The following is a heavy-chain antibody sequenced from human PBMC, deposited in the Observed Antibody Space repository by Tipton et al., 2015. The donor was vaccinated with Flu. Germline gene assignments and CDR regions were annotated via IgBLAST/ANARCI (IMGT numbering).Heavy chain of an antibody. J-gene: IGHJ4*02. CDR3: ARDWGSGYRKSPDY. D-gene: IGHD5-12*01. Sequence: TLSLTCTVSGGSITSYYWSWIRQPPGKGLEWIGYIYYSGSTNYNPSLKSRVTMSVDTSKNQFSLKLTSVTAADTAVYYCARDWGSGYRKSPDYWGQGTLVTVSS. CDR2: IYYSGST. V-gene: IGHV4-59*12. CDR1: GGSITSYY.